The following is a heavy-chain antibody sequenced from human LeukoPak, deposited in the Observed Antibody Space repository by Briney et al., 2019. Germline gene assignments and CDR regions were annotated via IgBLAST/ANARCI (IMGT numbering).Heavy chain of an antibody. D-gene: IGHD1-1*01. V-gene: IGHV3-53*01. CDR3: ARGGLERRAFDI. J-gene: IGHJ3*02. Sequence: PGGSLRLSCAASGFTVSSNYMSWVRQAPGKGLEWVSVIYSGGTTYYADSVRGRFTISRDNSKNTLYLQMNSLRAEDTAVYSCARGGLERRAFDIWGQGTMVTVSS. CDR1: GFTVSSNY. CDR2: IYSGGTT.